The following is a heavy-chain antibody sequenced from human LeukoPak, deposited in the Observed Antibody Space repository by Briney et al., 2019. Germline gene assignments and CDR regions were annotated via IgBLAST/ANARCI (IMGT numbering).Heavy chain of an antibody. Sequence: SETLSLTCTVSGGSISSYYWSWIRQPPGKGLEWIGYMYYSGSTNYNPSLKSRVTISVDTSKNQFSLKLSSVTAADTAVYYCARHGNGQWLVQEGDAFDIWGQGTMVTVSS. CDR3: ARHGNGQWLVQEGDAFDI. D-gene: IGHD6-19*01. CDR1: GGSISSYY. V-gene: IGHV4-59*01. J-gene: IGHJ3*02. CDR2: MYYSGST.